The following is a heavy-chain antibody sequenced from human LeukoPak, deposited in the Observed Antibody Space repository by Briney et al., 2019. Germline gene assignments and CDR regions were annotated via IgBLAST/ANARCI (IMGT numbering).Heavy chain of an antibody. CDR1: GFTFRDYY. V-gene: IGHV3-11*01. CDR3: AKGSHGFDY. CDR2: ISASGSTI. Sequence: GRSLRLSCAASGFTFRDYYMSWFRQPPGKGLEWVSYISASGSTIFYADSVKGRFTISRDNAKKSLYLQMNSLRAEDTAVYYCAKGSHGFDYWGQGTLVTVSS. J-gene: IGHJ4*02.